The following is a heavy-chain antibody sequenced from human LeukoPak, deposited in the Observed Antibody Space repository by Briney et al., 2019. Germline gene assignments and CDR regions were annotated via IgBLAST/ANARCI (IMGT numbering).Heavy chain of an antibody. Sequence: GESLKISCMASGYSFTNYWIAWVRQMPGQGLEWMAIIYPGDSDARYSPSFQGQVTISVDKSISTTYLRWSSLKASDTAMYYCARRGWGFGEPKRDHDTFDIWGQGTMVTVYS. D-gene: IGHD3-10*01. CDR2: IYPGDSDA. V-gene: IGHV5-51*01. CDR1: GYSFTNYW. CDR3: ARRGWGFGEPKRDHDTFDI. J-gene: IGHJ3*02.